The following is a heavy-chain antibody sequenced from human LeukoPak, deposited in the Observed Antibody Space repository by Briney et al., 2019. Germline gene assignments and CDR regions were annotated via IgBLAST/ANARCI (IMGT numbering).Heavy chain of an antibody. Sequence: GASVKVSCKASVYTFTSYDINWVRQATGQGLEWMGWVNPNSGHTGYAQKFQGRVTMTRNTSISTAYMDLSSLRSEDTAVYYCARGAPGSYCSGGSCPYFGYWGQGTLVSVSS. CDR2: VNPNSGHT. CDR3: ARGAPGSYCSGGSCPYFGY. CDR1: VYTFTSYD. D-gene: IGHD2-15*01. V-gene: IGHV1-8*01. J-gene: IGHJ4*02.